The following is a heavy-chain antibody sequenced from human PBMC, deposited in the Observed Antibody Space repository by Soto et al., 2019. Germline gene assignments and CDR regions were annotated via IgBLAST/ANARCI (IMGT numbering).Heavy chain of an antibody. Sequence: QVQLQESGPGLVKPSETLSLNCTVSGGSISSNHWSWIRQPPGKALEWIGYVYYSGSTNYSPSLKSRVPISINTSNNQDPLRLSSVTAADTAVYYCAREGGYGDHKDWGQGTLVTVSS. D-gene: IGHD4-17*01. CDR1: GGSISSNH. CDR2: VYYSGST. CDR3: AREGGYGDHKD. J-gene: IGHJ1*01. V-gene: IGHV4-59*13.